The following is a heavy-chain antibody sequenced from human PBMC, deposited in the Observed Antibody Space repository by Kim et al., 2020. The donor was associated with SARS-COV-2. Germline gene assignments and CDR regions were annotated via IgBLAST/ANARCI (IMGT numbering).Heavy chain of an antibody. CDR2: INHSGST. CDR3: ARGRITIFGVVTTHYYY. Sequence: SETLSLTCAVYGGSFSGYYWSWIRQPPGKVLEWIGEINHSGSTNYNPSLKSRVTISVDTSKNQFSLKLSSVTAADTAVYYCARGRITIFGVVTTHYYY. V-gene: IGHV4-34*01. D-gene: IGHD3-3*01. CDR1: GGSFSGYY. J-gene: IGHJ6*01.